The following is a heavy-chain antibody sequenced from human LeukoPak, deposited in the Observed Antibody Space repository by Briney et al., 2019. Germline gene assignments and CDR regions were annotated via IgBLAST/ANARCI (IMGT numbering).Heavy chain of an antibody. V-gene: IGHV5-51*01. CDR2: IYPGDSDT. CDR1: GYSFTSYW. D-gene: IGHD5-24*01. J-gene: IGHJ4*02. Sequence: GESLKISCKGSGYSFTSYWIGWVRRMPGKGLEWMGIIYPGDSDTRYSPSFQGQVTISADKSTSTAYLQWSSLKASDTAMYYCAKVFPSARDYYFDYWGQGTLVTVSS. CDR3: AKVFPSARDYYFDY.